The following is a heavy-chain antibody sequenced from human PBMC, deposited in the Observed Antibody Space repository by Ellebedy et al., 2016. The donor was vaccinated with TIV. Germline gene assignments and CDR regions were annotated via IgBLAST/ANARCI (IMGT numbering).Heavy chain of an antibody. CDR1: GYRFTKFY. J-gene: IGHJ4*02. CDR2: IDPSVGTT. V-gene: IGHV1-46*01. CDR3: ARHSGYHYDSIISY. D-gene: IGHD3-22*01. Sequence: ASVKVSCKASGYRFTKFYMHWMRQVPGQGPEWMGVIDPSVGTTTYAQKFQERVAMTRDMSTTTVHMELSSLRSEDTAVYYCARHSGYHYDSIISYWGQGTLVTVSS.